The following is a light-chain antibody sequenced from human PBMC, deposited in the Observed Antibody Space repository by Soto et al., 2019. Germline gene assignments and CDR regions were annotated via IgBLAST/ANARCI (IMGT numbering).Light chain of an antibody. Sequence: DIVLTQSPLSLPVTPGEPASIPCRSSQSLLHSNGYNYLDWYLQKPGQSPQLLIYLGSNRASGVPDRFSGSGSGTDFTLKISRVEADDIGVYYCMQALQSWTFGQGTKVEIK. J-gene: IGKJ1*01. CDR1: QSLLHSNGYNY. CDR3: MQALQSWT. V-gene: IGKV2-28*01. CDR2: LGS.